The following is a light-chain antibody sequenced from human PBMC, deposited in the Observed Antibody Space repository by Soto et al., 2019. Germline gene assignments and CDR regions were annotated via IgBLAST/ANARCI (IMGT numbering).Light chain of an antibody. CDR3: QSYDSSLSGHVV. CDR1: SSNIGAGYD. CDR2: VHS. Sequence: QSVLTQPPSVSGAPGQRVTISCTGSSSNIGAGYDVHWYQQLPGTAPKLLIYVHSNRPSGVPDRFSGSKSGTSASLAITGLQAEDEADYYCQSYDSSLSGHVVFGGGTKLTVL. V-gene: IGLV1-40*01. J-gene: IGLJ2*01.